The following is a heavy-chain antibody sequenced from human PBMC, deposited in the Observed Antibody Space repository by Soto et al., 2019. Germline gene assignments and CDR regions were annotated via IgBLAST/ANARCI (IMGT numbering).Heavy chain of an antibody. CDR2: ISSSSSTI. D-gene: IGHD3-3*01. Sequence: EVQLVESGGGLVQPGGSLRLSCAASGFTFSSYSMNWVRQAPGKGLEWVSYISSSSSTIYYADSVKGRFTISRDNAKNSLYLQMNSLRDEDTAVYYCARGLMTIFGVVIPVFDYWGQGTLVTVSS. CDR1: GFTFSSYS. J-gene: IGHJ4*02. CDR3: ARGLMTIFGVVIPVFDY. V-gene: IGHV3-48*02.